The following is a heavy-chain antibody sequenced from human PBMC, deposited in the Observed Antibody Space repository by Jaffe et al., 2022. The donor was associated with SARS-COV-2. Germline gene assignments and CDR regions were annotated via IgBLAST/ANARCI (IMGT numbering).Heavy chain of an antibody. V-gene: IGHV3-66*02. D-gene: IGHD4-17*01. J-gene: IGHJ3*02. Sequence: EVQLVESGGGLVQPGGSLRLSCAASGFTVDSTHMTWVRQTSGKGLEWVSIIYADGVTNHADSVKGRFTIFRDLSKNTVYLQMNSLRSEDTAVYYCARDPPTRAGGDYIDRALDIWGQGTMVTVSS. CDR1: GFTVDSTH. CDR2: IYADGVT. CDR3: ARDPPTRAGGDYIDRALDI.